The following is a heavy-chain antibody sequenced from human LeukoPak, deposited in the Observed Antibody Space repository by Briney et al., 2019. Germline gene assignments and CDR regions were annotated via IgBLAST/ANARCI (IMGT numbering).Heavy chain of an antibody. Sequence: SETLSLTCTVSGGSISSSSYYWGWIRQPPGKGLEWIGSIYYSGSTYYNPSLKSRVTISVDTSKNQFSLKLSSVIAADTAVYYCARRWKLYYFDYWGQGTLVTVSS. D-gene: IGHD1-1*01. J-gene: IGHJ4*02. CDR2: IYYSGST. CDR1: GGSISSSSYY. CDR3: ARRWKLYYFDY. V-gene: IGHV4-39*01.